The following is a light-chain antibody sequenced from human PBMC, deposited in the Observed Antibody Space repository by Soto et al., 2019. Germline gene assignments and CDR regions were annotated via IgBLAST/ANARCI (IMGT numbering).Light chain of an antibody. V-gene: IGLV2-14*01. CDR3: SSYTTSNTRQIV. J-gene: IGLJ1*01. CDR2: DVS. CDR1: SSDVSGYNY. Sequence: QSVLTQPASVSGSPGQSIAISCTGTSSDVSGYNYVSWYQQHPGKAPKFMIYDVSNRPSGVSNRFSGSKSGNTASLTIPGLQAEDEADYYCSSYTTSNTRQIVFGTGTKVTVL.